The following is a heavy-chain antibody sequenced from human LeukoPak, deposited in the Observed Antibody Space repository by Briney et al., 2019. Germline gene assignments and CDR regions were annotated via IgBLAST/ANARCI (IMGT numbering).Heavy chain of an antibody. CDR3: AKDSHYGSGSYYPPEYFHH. Sequence: PGGSLRLSCAASGFTFGSYAMHWVRQAPGKGLEWVSLICGDGSSTYYADSVKGRFTISRDNSKNSLYLQMNSLRAEDTALYYAAKDSHYGSGSYYPPEYFHHWGQGTLVTVSS. D-gene: IGHD3-10*01. CDR2: ICGDGSST. J-gene: IGHJ1*01. V-gene: IGHV3-43*02. CDR1: GFTFGSYA.